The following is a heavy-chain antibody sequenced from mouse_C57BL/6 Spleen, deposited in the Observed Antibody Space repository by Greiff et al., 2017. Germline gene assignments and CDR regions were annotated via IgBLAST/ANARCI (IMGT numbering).Heavy chain of an antibody. Sequence: EVKLVESGGGLVQPGGSLSLSCAASGFTFTDYYMSWVRQPPGKALEWLGFIRNKANGYTTEYSASVKGRFTISRDNSQSILYLQMNALRAEDSATYYCARYIGYYDWYFDVWGTGTTVTVSS. V-gene: IGHV7-3*01. D-gene: IGHD2-3*01. CDR1: GFTFTDYY. J-gene: IGHJ1*03. CDR3: ARYIGYYDWYFDV. CDR2: IRNKANGYTT.